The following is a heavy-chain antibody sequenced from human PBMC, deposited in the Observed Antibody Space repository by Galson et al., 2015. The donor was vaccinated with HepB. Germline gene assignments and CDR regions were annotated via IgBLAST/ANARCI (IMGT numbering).Heavy chain of an antibody. CDR3: AMNLARGYPDCSGGSCYGEGGDNWFDP. CDR1: GYTFTSYY. J-gene: IGHJ5*02. Sequence: SVKVSCKASGYTFTSYYMHWVRQAPGQGLEWMGIINPSGGSTSYAQKFQGRVTMTRDTSTSTVYMELSSLRSEDTAVYYCAMNLARGYPDCSGGSCYGEGGDNWFDPWGQGTLVTVSS. V-gene: IGHV1-46*03. D-gene: IGHD2-15*01. CDR2: INPSGGST.